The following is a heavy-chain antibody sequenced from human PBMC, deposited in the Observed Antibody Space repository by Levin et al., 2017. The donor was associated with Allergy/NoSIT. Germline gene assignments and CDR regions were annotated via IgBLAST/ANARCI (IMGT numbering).Heavy chain of an antibody. D-gene: IGHD6-13*01. CDR3: ARDHKAAAGLDY. V-gene: IGHV3-33*01. Sequence: GGSLRLSCAASGFTFSSYGMHWVRQAPGKGLEWVAVIWYDGSNKYYADSVKGRFTISRDNSKNTLYLQMNSLRAEDTAVYYCARDHKAAAGLDYWGQGTLVTVSS. CDR2: IWYDGSNK. CDR1: GFTFSSYG. J-gene: IGHJ4*02.